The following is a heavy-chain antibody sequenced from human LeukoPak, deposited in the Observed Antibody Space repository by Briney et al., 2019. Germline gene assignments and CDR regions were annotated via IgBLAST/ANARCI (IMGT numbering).Heavy chain of an antibody. CDR1: GGTFSSYA. CDR2: IIPILGIA. V-gene: IGHV1-69*04. D-gene: IGHD3-10*01. Sequence: SVKVSCKASGGTFSSYAISWVRQAPGQGLEWMGRIIPILGIANYAQKFRGRVTITADKSTSTAYMELSSLRSEDTAVYYCARQGEGELLWSSWGQGTLVTVSS. CDR3: ARQGEGELLWSS. J-gene: IGHJ5*02.